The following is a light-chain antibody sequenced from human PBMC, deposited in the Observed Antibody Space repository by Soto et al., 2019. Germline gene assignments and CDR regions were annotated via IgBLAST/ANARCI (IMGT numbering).Light chain of an antibody. CDR3: QTFGRLLRQWT. Sequence: VLTQSPSTLSLYPGQTVTFYPRATQRILSPYFAWYQQKPGQTPTLLIYDTSKRATDIPDRFSGSGSGTDFTLTISRLEPEDSATYYCQTFGRLLRQWTFGTGTKVDIK. J-gene: IGKJ1*01. CDR2: DTS. V-gene: IGKV3-20*01. CDR1: QRILSPY.